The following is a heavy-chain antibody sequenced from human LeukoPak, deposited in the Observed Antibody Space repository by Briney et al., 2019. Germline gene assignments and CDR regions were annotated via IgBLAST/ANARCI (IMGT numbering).Heavy chain of an antibody. D-gene: IGHD3-22*01. V-gene: IGHV3-30*02. CDR2: IRYDGSNK. Sequence: GGSLRLSCAASGFTFSSYGMHWVRQAPGKGLEWVAFIRYDGSNKYYADSVKGRFTTSRDNSKNTLYLQTNSLRAEDTAVYYCAHDPDTYYYDSSGSPDDYWGQGTLVTVSS. J-gene: IGHJ4*02. CDR3: AHDPDTYYYDSSGSPDDY. CDR1: GFTFSSYG.